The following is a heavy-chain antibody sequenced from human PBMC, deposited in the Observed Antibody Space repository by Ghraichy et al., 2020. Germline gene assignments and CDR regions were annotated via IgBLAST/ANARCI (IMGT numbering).Heavy chain of an antibody. CDR3: ARVGDDYYYYYYGMDV. D-gene: IGHD3-3*01. CDR1: GYTFTSYD. V-gene: IGHV1-8*01. J-gene: IGHJ6*02. Sequence: ASVKVSCKASGYTFTSYDINWVRQATGQGLEWMGWMNPNSGNTGYAQKFQGRVTMTRNTSISTAYMELSSLRSEDTAVYYCARVGDDYYYYYYGMDVWGQGTTVTVSS. CDR2: MNPNSGNT.